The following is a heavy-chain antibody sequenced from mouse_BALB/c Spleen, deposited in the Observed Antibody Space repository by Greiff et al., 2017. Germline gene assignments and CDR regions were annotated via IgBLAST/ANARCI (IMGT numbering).Heavy chain of an antibody. CDR1: GYSFTRYW. CDR3: ARWYDGYYFDY. D-gene: IGHD2-3*01. V-gene: IGHV1S126*01. J-gene: IGHJ2*01. CDR2: IDPSDSET. Sequence: VKVVESGPQLVRPGASVKISCKASGYSFTRYWMHWVKQRPGQGLEWIGIIDPSDSETRLNQKFKDKATLTVDKSSSTAYMQLSSPTSEDSAVYYCARWYDGYYFDYWGQGTTLTVSS.